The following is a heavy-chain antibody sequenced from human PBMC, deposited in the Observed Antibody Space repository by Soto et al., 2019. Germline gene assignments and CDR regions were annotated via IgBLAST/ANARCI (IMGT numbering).Heavy chain of an antibody. CDR3: AREGLTGTIGLYYYYGMDV. Sequence: SETLSLTCTVSGGSISTYYWNWIRQPPGKGLEWIGYIYYSGTTNYNPSLKSRVTISVDTSKNQFSLKLSSVTAADTAVYYCAREGLTGTIGLYYYYGMDVWGQGTTVTVSS. D-gene: IGHD1-7*01. CDR1: GGSISTYY. V-gene: IGHV4-59*01. CDR2: IYYSGTT. J-gene: IGHJ6*02.